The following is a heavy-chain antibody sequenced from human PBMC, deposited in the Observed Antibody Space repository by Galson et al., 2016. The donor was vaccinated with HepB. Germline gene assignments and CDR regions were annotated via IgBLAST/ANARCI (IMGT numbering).Heavy chain of an antibody. J-gene: IGHJ4*02. CDR1: GFTFSSYG. CDR3: ASESPILAPTLDY. V-gene: IGHV3-33*08. CDR2: IWYDGSNK. D-gene: IGHD2/OR15-2a*01. Sequence: SLRLSCAASGFTFSSYGMHWVRQAPGKGLEWVAVIWYDGSNKYHADSVKGRFTISRDNSKNTRNLQMNTLRAEDTAVYYCASESPILAPTLDYWGPGTLVTVSS.